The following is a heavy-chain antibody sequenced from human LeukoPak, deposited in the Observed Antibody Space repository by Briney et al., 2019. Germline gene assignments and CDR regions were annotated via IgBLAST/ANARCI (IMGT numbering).Heavy chain of an antibody. CDR3: ARAPMVVTLTEFDY. CDR2: ISAYNGNT. J-gene: IGHJ4*02. CDR1: GYTFTSYG. V-gene: IGHV1-18*01. D-gene: IGHD4-23*01. Sequence: ASVNVSCKASGYTFTSYGISWVRQAPGQGLEWMGWISAYNGNTNYAQKLQGRVTMTTDTSTSTAYMELRSLRSDDTAVYYCARAPMVVTLTEFDYWGQGTLVTVSS.